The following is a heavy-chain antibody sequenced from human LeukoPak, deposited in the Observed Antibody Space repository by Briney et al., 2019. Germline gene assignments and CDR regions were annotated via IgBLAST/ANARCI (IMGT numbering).Heavy chain of an antibody. CDR3: ARLWSGAPFDY. D-gene: IGHD1-26*01. Sequence: SETLSLTCTVSGGSISSGSYYWSWIRQPAGKGLEWIGRIYTSGSTNYNPSLKSRVTISVDTSKNQFSLKLSSVTAADTAVYYCARLWSGAPFDYWGQGALVTVSS. V-gene: IGHV4-61*02. J-gene: IGHJ4*02. CDR1: GGSISSGSYY. CDR2: IYTSGST.